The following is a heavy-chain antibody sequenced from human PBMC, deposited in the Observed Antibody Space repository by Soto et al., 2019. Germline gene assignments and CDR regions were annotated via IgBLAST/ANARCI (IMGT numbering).Heavy chain of an antibody. Sequence: GASVKVSCKASGYTFTDHYIHWVRQAPGQGLEWMGWINPKSGASDYAQKFQGWVTMTWDTSISTAYMELTRLKSDDTAIYYCARDPYGDYYFDFWGQGTLVTVSS. CDR3: ARDPYGDYYFDF. D-gene: IGHD4-17*01. CDR1: GYTFTDHY. V-gene: IGHV1-2*04. CDR2: INPKSGAS. J-gene: IGHJ4*02.